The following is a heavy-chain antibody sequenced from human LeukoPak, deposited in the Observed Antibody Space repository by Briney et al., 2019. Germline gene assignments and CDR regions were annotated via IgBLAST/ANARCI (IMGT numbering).Heavy chain of an antibody. CDR1: GGSVTSGSYY. D-gene: IGHD7-27*01. J-gene: IGHJ5*02. Sequence: KLSESLSVTCTVPGGSVTSGSYYWSWIRQPPGEGLEWIGFIYYNGSTNYNPTHKSRVTISLDTSKNQFSLKLSSVTAADTAVYYCARDAEISLTGWDNWFDPWGQGTLVTVSS. V-gene: IGHV4-61*01. CDR2: IYYNGST. CDR3: ARDAEISLTGWDNWFDP.